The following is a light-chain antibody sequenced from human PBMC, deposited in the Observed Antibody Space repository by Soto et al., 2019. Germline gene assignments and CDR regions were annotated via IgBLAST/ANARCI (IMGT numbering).Light chain of an antibody. CDR3: QTWGTGNWV. V-gene: IGLV4-69*01. Sequence: QPVLTQSPSASASLGASVKLTCTLSSGHSSYAIAWHQQQPEKSPRYLMKLNSDGSHSKGDGIPDRFSGSSSGAERYLTISSLQSEDEADYYCQTWGTGNWVFGGGTKVTVL. J-gene: IGLJ3*02. CDR2: LNSDGSH. CDR1: SGHSSYA.